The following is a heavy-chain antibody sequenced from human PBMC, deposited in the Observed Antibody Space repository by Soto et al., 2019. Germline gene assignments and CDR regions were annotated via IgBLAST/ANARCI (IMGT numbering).Heavy chain of an antibody. CDR1: GFTFSSYG. J-gene: IGHJ4*02. Sequence: GGSLRLSCAASGFTFSSYGMHWVRQAPGKGLEWVAVIWYDGSNKYYADSVKGRFTISRDNSKNTLYLQMNSLRAEDTAVYYCARDLPAYCGGDCYEDYWGQGTLVTVSS. V-gene: IGHV3-33*01. CDR3: ARDLPAYCGGDCYEDY. CDR2: IWYDGSNK. D-gene: IGHD2-21*02.